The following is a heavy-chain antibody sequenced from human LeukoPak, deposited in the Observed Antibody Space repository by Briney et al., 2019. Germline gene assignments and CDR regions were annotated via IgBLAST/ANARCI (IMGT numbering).Heavy chain of an antibody. J-gene: IGHJ1*01. D-gene: IGHD6-13*01. CDR2: ISGSGGST. CDR1: GFTFSSYA. Sequence: GGSLRLSCAASGFTFSSYAMSWVRQAPGKGLEWVSAISGSGGSTYYADSVKGRFTISRDNSKNTLYLQMNSLRAEDTAVYYCASRYSSSWFPNDAICFQHWGQGTLVTVSS. CDR3: ASRYSSSWFPNDAICFQH. V-gene: IGHV3-23*01.